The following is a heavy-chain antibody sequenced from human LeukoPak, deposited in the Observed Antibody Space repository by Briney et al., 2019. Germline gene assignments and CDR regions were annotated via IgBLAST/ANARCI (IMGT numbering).Heavy chain of an antibody. D-gene: IGHD3-10*01. CDR3: AIYGSGEIDY. V-gene: IGHV3-30*03. CDR2: ISYDGSNK. CDR1: GFTFSSSG. J-gene: IGHJ4*02. Sequence: PGRSLRLSCAASGFTFSSSGMHWVRQAPGKGLEWVAVISYDGSNKYYSDSVKGRFTISRDNSKNTLYLQMNSLRAEDTAVYYCAIYGSGEIDYWGQGTLVTVSS.